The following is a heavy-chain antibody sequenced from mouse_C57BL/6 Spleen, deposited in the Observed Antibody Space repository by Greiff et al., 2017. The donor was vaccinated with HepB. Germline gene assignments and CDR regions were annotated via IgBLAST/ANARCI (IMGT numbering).Heavy chain of an antibody. Sequence: QVHVKQSGAELVRPGASVKLSCKASGYTFTDYYINWVKQRPGQGLEWIARIYPGSGNTYYNEKFKGKATLTAEKSSSTAYMQLSSLTSEDSAVYFCAMRYGSSYWYFDVWGTGTTVTVSS. J-gene: IGHJ1*03. CDR3: AMRYGSSYWYFDV. CDR1: GYTFTDYY. CDR2: IYPGSGNT. D-gene: IGHD1-1*01. V-gene: IGHV1-76*01.